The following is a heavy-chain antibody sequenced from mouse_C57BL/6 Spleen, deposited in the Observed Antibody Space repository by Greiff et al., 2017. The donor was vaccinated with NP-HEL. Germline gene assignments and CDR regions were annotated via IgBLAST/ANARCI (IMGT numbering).Heavy chain of an antibody. CDR1: GYAFTNYW. V-gene: IGHV1-54*01. J-gene: IGHJ2*01. Sequence: QVQLQQSGAELVRPGTSVKVSCKASGYAFTNYWIDWVKQRPGQGLEWIGVINPGSGGTNYNEKFKGKATLTEDKSSSTAYMQLSSLTSEDSAVYFAGRATMITTFFDDWGQGTTLTVSS. D-gene: IGHD2-4*01. CDR2: INPGSGGT. CDR3: GRATMITTFFDD.